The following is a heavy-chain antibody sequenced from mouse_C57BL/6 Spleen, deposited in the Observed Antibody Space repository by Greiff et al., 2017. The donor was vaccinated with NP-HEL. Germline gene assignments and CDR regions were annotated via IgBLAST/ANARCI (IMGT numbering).Heavy chain of an antibody. CDR2: ISDGGSYT. V-gene: IGHV5-4*03. CDR1: GFTFSSYA. Sequence: EVKLVESGGGLVKPGGSLKLSCAASGFTFSSYAMSRVRQTPEKRLEWVATISDGGSYTYYPDNVKGRFTISRDNAKNNLYLQMSHLKSEDTAMYYCARGRAVVATEGAMDYWGQGTSVTVSS. CDR3: ARGRAVVATEGAMDY. J-gene: IGHJ4*01. D-gene: IGHD1-1*01.